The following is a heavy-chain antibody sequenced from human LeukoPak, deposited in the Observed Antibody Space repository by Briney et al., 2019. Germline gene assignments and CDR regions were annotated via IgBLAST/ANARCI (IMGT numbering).Heavy chain of an antibody. CDR3: ARDPKSQLLLDY. Sequence: PGASVEVSCKSSGFTFTDEYIHWVRQAPGQGLEWMGWINPYSGAINYAQKFQGRVTLTRDTSISTAYMELSRLTSGDTAVYYCARDPKSQLLLDYWGQGTLVTVSS. J-gene: IGHJ4*02. V-gene: IGHV1-2*02. CDR2: INPYSGAI. CDR1: GFTFTDEY. D-gene: IGHD2-2*01.